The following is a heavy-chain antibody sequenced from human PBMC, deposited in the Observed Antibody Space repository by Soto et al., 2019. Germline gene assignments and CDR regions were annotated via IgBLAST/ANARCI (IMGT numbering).Heavy chain of an antibody. CDR2: INHSGST. J-gene: IGHJ4*02. Sequence: MSLTCAVYGESFRGYYWSWIRQPPGTGLEWIGEINHSGSTNYNPSLKSRVTISVDTSKNQFSLKLSSVTAADTAVYYCAIAVRDCGDYPTVDDWRQGNLVTV. D-gene: IGHD4-17*01. V-gene: IGHV4-34*01. CDR3: AIAVRDCGDYPTVDD. CDR1: GESFRGYY.